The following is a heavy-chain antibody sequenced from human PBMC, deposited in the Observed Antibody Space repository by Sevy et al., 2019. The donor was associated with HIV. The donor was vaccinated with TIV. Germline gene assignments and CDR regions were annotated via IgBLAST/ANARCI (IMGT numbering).Heavy chain of an antibody. J-gene: IGHJ5*01. D-gene: IGHD3-3*01. CDR2: VRPTGET. CDR3: AKVGSRIWSRHNWFDS. V-gene: IGHV3-23*01. CDR1: GLTFNDYA. Sequence: GGSLRLSCAASGLTFNDYALSWVRQAPGMGLEWVSSVRPTGETYYSDSVKGRFTVSRDNSKTTVFLQMSGLRAEDTAVYYCAKVGSRIWSRHNWFDSWGHGTLVTVSS.